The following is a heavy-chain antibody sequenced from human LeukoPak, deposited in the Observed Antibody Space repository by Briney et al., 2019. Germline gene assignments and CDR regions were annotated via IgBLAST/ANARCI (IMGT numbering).Heavy chain of an antibody. V-gene: IGHV3-7*03. CDR1: GFTFSSYW. Sequence: GGSLRLSCAASGFTFSSYWMSWVRQAPGKGLEWVANIKQDGSVKYYVDSVKGRFTISRDNAKNSLYLQMNSLRAEDTAVYYCAREHDLWHEEGNWFDTWGQGTLVTVSS. D-gene: IGHD1-1*01. CDR3: AREHDLWHEEGNWFDT. J-gene: IGHJ5*02. CDR2: IKQDGSVK.